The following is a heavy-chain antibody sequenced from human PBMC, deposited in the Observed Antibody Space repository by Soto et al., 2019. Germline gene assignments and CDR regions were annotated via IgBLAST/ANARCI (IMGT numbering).Heavy chain of an antibody. J-gene: IGHJ4*02. CDR1: GFTFSNAW. D-gene: IGHD3-22*01. V-gene: IGHV3-15*01. CDR3: TTDFYYDSSGYDY. Sequence: GGSLRLSCAASGFTFSNAWMSWVRQAPGKGLEWVGRIKSKTDGGTTDYAAPVKGRFTISRDDSKNTLYLQMNSLKTEDTAVYYCTTDFYYDSSGYDYWGQGTLVTVSS. CDR2: IKSKTDGGTT.